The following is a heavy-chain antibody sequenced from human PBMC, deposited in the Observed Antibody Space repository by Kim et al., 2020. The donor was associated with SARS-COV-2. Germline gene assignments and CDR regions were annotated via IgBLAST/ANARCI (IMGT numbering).Heavy chain of an antibody. D-gene: IGHD2-2*01. CDR2: IIPILGIA. CDR1: GGTFSSYA. V-gene: IGHV1-69*04. Sequence: SVKVSCKASGGTFSSYAISWVRQAPGQGLEWMGRIIPILGIANYAQKFQGRVTITADKSTSTAYMELSSLRSEDTAVYYCAREPLGYCSSTSCYRYYYYMDVWGKGTTVTVSS. J-gene: IGHJ6*03. CDR3: AREPLGYCSSTSCYRYYYYMDV.